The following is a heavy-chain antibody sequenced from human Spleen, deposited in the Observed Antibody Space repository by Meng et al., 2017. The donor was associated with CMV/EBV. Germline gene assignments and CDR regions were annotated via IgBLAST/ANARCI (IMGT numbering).Heavy chain of an antibody. Sequence: GESLKISCAASGFTFSSYGMHWVRQAPGKGLEWVAFIRYDGSNKYYADSVKGRFTISRDNSKNTLYLQMNSLRAEDTAVYYCARDGANIGARRDLDHWGQGTLVTVSS. CDR2: IRYDGSNK. CDR1: GFTFSSYG. V-gene: IGHV3-30*02. D-gene: IGHD6-6*01. J-gene: IGHJ4*02. CDR3: ARDGANIGARRDLDH.